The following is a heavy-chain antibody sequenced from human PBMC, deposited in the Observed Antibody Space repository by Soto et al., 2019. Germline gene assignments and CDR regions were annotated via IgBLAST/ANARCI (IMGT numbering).Heavy chain of an antibody. D-gene: IGHD1-26*01. CDR1: GDSINNGGHY. CDR3: ARSAVGATKSGFDS. CDR2: IYYSGTT. J-gene: IGHJ4*02. V-gene: IGHV4-31*03. Sequence: QVQLQESGPGLVKPSQTLSLTCNVSGDSINNGGHYWSWIRQPPGKGLEWIGFIYYSGTTYYNPSLKSRVTISVHTSKIQFSLKLNSVTAADTAVYYCARSAVGATKSGFDSWVQGTLVTVSS.